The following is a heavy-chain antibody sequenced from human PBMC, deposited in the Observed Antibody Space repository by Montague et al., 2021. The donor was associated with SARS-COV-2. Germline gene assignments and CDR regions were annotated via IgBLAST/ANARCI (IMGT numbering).Heavy chain of an antibody. J-gene: IGHJ6*02. D-gene: IGHD3-22*01. Sequence: SETLSLTCTVSGGAISNDDWSWIRQPPGKGLEWIMNIFKNGDIDCNPSLKSRVTRSVDTSENQFSLKVTSVTAADTAVYYCARYYERSLDVWGQGTTVVVSS. CDR1: GGAISNDD. V-gene: IGHV4-59*08. CDR2: IFKNGDI. CDR3: ARYYERSLDV.